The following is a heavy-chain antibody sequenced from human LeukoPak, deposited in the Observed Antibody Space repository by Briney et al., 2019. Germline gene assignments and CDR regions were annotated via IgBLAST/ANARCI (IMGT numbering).Heavy chain of an antibody. Sequence: SETLSLTCTVSGGSISSYHWNWIRQPPGKGLEWIGYIYKGGSTNYNPSLESRVTISIDTSKNQFSLNLSSVTAADTAVYYCARDYYFASSGYYSTAFDKWGQGTMVTVSS. J-gene: IGHJ3*02. V-gene: IGHV4-59*01. CDR3: ARDYYFASSGYYSTAFDK. D-gene: IGHD3-22*01. CDR2: IYKGGST. CDR1: GGSISSYH.